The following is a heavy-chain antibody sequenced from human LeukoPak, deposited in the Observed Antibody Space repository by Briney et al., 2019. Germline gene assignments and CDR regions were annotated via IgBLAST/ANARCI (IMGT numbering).Heavy chain of an antibody. V-gene: IGHV3-21*01. Sequence: GGSLRLSCAASGFTFSSYSMNWVRQAPGKGLEWVSSISSSSSYIYYADSVKVRFTISRDNAKNSLYLQMNSLRAEDTAVYYCARESERWLANWGQGTLVTVSS. CDR2: ISSSSSYI. CDR1: GFTFSSYS. CDR3: ARESERWLAN. D-gene: IGHD5-24*01. J-gene: IGHJ4*02.